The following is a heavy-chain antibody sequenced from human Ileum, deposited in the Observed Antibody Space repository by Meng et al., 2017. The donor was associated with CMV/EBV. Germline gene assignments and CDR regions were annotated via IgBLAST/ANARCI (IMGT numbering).Heavy chain of an antibody. D-gene: IGHD6-13*01. CDR1: GFTFSNYF. CDR2: ITKKSDGYTT. Sequence: SCAASGFTFSNYFMDWVRQAPGKGLEWVGLITKKSDGYTTEYAASVKGRFIISRDDSSNSVYLQMNSLRAEDTAVYYCARDNWGIDSWGQGTLVTVSS. V-gene: IGHV3-72*01. CDR3: ARDNWGIDS. J-gene: IGHJ4*02.